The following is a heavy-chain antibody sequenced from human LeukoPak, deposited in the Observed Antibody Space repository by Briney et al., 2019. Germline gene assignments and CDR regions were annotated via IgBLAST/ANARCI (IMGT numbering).Heavy chain of an antibody. Sequence: GGSLRLSCAASGFTFSSYAMSWVRQAPGKGLEWVSAISGSGGSTYYADSVKGRFTISRDNSKNTLYLQMNSLRAEDTAVYYCAKDIVVVPAAPGGGFDYWGQGTLVTVPS. CDR1: GFTFSSYA. CDR2: ISGSGGST. V-gene: IGHV3-23*01. J-gene: IGHJ4*02. CDR3: AKDIVVVPAAPGGGFDY. D-gene: IGHD2-2*01.